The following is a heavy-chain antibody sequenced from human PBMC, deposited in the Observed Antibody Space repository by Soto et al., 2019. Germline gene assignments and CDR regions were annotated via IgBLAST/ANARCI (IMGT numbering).Heavy chain of an antibody. Sequence: SETLSLTCTVSGGSISSGGYSWSWIRQPPGKGLEWIGYIYHSGSTYYNPSLKSRVTISVDRSKNQFSLKLSSVTAADTAVYYCARRRGIGYSYGLDYWGQGTLVTVSS. CDR3: ARRRGIGYSYGLDY. CDR1: GGSISSGGYS. J-gene: IGHJ4*02. D-gene: IGHD5-18*01. CDR2: IYHSGST. V-gene: IGHV4-30-2*01.